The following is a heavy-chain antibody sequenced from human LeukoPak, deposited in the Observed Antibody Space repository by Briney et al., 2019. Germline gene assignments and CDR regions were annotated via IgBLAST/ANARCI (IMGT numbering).Heavy chain of an antibody. CDR2: ISGSGGST. D-gene: IGHD3-3*01. J-gene: IGHJ4*02. CDR1: GFTFSRYA. CDR3: AKDPYYDFWSGYYYFDY. V-gene: IGHV3-23*01. Sequence: GSLRLSCAAFGFTFSRYAMSWVRQAPGKGLEWVPAISGSGGSTYYADSVKGRFTLSRDNSKNTLYLQMNSLRAEDTAVYYCAKDPYYDFWSGYYYFDYWGQETLVTVSS.